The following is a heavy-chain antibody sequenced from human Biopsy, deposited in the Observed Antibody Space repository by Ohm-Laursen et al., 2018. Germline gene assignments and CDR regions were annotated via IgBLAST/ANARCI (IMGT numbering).Heavy chain of an antibody. CDR2: IYYSGRP. CDR3: ARGMRSSGWPYFDS. D-gene: IGHD6-19*01. Sequence: GTLSLTCIVSGDSIARYYWTWIRQSPGKGLEWIAYIYYSGRPNYNPSLKGRVVISVDRSRNQFFLKLTSATAADTAIYYCARGMRSSGWPYFDSWGQGTLVTVSS. CDR1: GDSIARYY. J-gene: IGHJ4*02. V-gene: IGHV4-59*01.